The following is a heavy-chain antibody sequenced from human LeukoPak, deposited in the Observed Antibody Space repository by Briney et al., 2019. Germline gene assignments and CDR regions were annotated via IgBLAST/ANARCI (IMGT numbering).Heavy chain of an antibody. CDR1: GYTFTSYG. CDR2: ISAYNGNT. CDR3: ARDLEASRDGYYYYGMDV. Sequence: ASVKVSCKASGYTFTSYGISWVRQAPGQGLEWMGWISAYNGNTNYAQKLQGRVTMTTDTSTSTAYMELGSLRSDDTAVYYCARDLEASRDGYYYYGMDVWGQGTTVTVSS. V-gene: IGHV1-18*01. J-gene: IGHJ6*02. D-gene: IGHD2-2*01.